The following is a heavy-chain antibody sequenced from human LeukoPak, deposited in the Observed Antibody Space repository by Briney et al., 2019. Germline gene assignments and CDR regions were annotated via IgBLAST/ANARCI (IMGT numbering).Heavy chain of an antibody. V-gene: IGHV3-74*01. CDR3: ARVPMVRGAFDY. J-gene: IGHJ4*02. Sequence: QPGGSLRLSCAASGFTFSSYWMHWVRQAPGKGLVWVSRINSDGSSTSYADSVKGRFTISRDNAKNTLYLQMNSLRAEDTAVYYCARVPMVRGAFDYWGQGTLVTVSS. D-gene: IGHD3-10*01. CDR2: INSDGSST. CDR1: GFTFSSYW.